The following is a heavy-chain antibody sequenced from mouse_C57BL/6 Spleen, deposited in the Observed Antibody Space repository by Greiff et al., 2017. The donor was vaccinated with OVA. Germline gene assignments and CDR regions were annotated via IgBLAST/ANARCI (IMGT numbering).Heavy chain of an antibody. D-gene: IGHD1-1*02. CDR3: ERYGGSYWYFDV. CDR2: INPNSGST. Sequence: VQLQQPGAELVKPGASVKLSCKASGYTFTSYWMHWVKQRPGQGLEWIGMINPNSGSTNYNEKFKSKDTLSVDKSSSKAYMQLSSLTSEDSAVYYCERYGGSYWYFDVWGTGTTVTVSS. V-gene: IGHV1-64*01. J-gene: IGHJ1*03. CDR1: GYTFTSYW.